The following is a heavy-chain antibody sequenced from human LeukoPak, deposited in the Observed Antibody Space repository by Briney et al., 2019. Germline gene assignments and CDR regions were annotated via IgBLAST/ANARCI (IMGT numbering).Heavy chain of an antibody. Sequence: GGSLRLSCTTSGFTFGDYAMTWVRQAPGRGLEYIGFIRSKGYGGTTEYAASVKGRFTISRDDSKSIAYLQMNSLKTEDTAVYYCTRDHRSGWYLYYFDYWGQGTLVTVSS. J-gene: IGHJ4*02. CDR1: GFTFGDYA. D-gene: IGHD6-19*01. V-gene: IGHV3-49*04. CDR3: TRDHRSGWYLYYFDY. CDR2: IRSKGYGGTT.